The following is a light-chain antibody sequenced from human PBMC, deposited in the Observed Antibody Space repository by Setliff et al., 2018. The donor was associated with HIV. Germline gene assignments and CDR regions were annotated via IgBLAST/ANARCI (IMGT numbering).Light chain of an antibody. CDR1: TSDIGNFNL. Sequence: QSALAQPASVSGSPGQSITISCTGTTSDIGNFNLVSWYQQHPGKAPKLMICEVSKRPSGVSDRFSGSKSANTASLTISGLQAEDEADYYCCSYAGSYLYGVGTGTKV. CDR2: EVS. CDR3: CSYAGSYLYG. J-gene: IGLJ1*01. V-gene: IGLV2-23*02.